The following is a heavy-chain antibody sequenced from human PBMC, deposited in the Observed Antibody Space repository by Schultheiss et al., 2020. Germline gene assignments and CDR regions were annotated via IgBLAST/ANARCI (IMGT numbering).Heavy chain of an antibody. CDR1: GGSISSYY. CDR2: IYYSGST. J-gene: IGHJ6*02. V-gene: IGHV4-59*01. D-gene: IGHD2-2*01. Sequence: SETLSLTCTVSGGSISSYYWSWIRQPPGKGLEWIGYIYYSGSTNYNPSLKSRVTISVDTSKNQFSLKLSSVTAADTAVYYCARVLGYCISTSCGIGYGMDVWGQGTTVTVSS. CDR3: ARVLGYCISTSCGIGYGMDV.